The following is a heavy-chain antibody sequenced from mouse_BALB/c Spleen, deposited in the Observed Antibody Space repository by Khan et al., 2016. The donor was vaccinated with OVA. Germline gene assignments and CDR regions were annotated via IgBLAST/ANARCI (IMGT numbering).Heavy chain of an antibody. Sequence: QVQLKESGPGLVQPSQSLSITCTVSGFSLNTYGIHWIRQSQGKGLEWLGVIRSGGSTDYNGDFIYRLNITKDNSKSQVFFKMNSLQADDTAIYYCARNSYMYDFTYWGQGTLVTVSA. V-gene: IGHV2-2*01. CDR1: GFSLNTYG. D-gene: IGHD2-14*01. CDR3: ARNSYMYDFTY. J-gene: IGHJ3*01. CDR2: IRSGGST.